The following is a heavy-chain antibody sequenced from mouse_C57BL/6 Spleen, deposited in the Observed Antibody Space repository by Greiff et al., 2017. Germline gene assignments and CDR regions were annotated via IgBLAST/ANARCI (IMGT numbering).Heavy chain of an antibody. J-gene: IGHJ4*01. D-gene: IGHD2-1*01. V-gene: IGHV5-16*01. CDR2: INYDGSST. CDR3: ARDQGYYGNLYAMDY. CDR1: GFTFSDYY. Sequence: EVQVVESEGGLVQPGSSMKLSCTASGFTFSDYYMAWVRQVPEKGLEWVANINYDGSSTYYLDSLKSRFIISRDNAKNILYLQMSSLKSEDTATYYCARDQGYYGNLYAMDYWGQGTSVTVSS.